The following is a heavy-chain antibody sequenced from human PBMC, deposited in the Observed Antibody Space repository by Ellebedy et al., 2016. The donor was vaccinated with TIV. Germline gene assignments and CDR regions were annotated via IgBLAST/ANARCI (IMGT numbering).Heavy chain of an antibody. D-gene: IGHD1-26*01. CDR1: GFTFSGNW. CDR2: IKSDGRST. Sequence: PGGSLRLSCAASGFTFSGNWMHWVRQAPGKGLVWVSRIKSDGRSTTYADSVKGRFTISRDNAKNTLNLQMNSLRAEDTAVYYCARDGIVEGTTEYYFDYWGQGTLVTVSS. CDR3: ARDGIVEGTTEYYFDY. J-gene: IGHJ4*02. V-gene: IGHV3-74*01.